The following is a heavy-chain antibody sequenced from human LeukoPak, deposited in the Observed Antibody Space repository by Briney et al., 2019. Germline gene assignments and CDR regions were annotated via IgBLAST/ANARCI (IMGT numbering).Heavy chain of an antibody. D-gene: IGHD3-22*01. Sequence: ASVKVSCKASGYTFTSYDINWVRQATGQGLEWMGWMNPNSGSTGYAQKFQGRVTMTRNTSISTAYMELSSLRSEDTAVYYCARAQDYDRSGLDYWGQGTLVTVSS. CDR2: MNPNSGST. J-gene: IGHJ4*02. V-gene: IGHV1-8*01. CDR1: GYTFTSYD. CDR3: ARAQDYDRSGLDY.